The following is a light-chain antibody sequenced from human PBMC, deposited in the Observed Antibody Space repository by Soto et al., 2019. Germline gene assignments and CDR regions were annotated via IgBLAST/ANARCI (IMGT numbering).Light chain of an antibody. CDR1: QSVSSS. J-gene: IGKJ2*01. Sequence: EIVMTQSPATLSVSPGERATLSCRASQSVSSSLAWFQQKPGQAPRLLIYAASARATGIAARLSGSGSGTEFTLTISSLQYEDFAVYYCLQHKSWPFTFGQGTKLEIK. CDR2: AAS. CDR3: LQHKSWPFT. V-gene: IGKV3-15*01.